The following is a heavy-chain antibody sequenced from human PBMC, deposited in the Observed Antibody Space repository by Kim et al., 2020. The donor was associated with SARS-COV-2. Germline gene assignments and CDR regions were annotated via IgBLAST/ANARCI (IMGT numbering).Heavy chain of an antibody. CDR2: ISSGGAYI. CDR1: GFTFSNYI. J-gene: IGHJ4*02. Sequence: GGSLRLSCAASGFTFSNYIMNWVRQAPGKGPEWVSSISSGGAYIYYTXXXXGXXXXXXDDAXNSLXXQXNILRAXDTXXYYXXXRDXYXSPFEYXXQGXLXT. CDR3: XXRDXYXSPFEY. V-gene: IGHV3-21*06.